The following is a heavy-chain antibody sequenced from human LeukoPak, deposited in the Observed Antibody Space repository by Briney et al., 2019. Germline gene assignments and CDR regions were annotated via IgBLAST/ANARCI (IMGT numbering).Heavy chain of an antibody. CDR2: VSHSGLS. J-gene: IGHJ4*02. CDR3: ARAALGALDY. Sequence: SETLSLTCAVYGGAFSHYYWTWIRQPPGMGLEWIGDVSHSGLSNYNPSLKSRVTISVDTSKNQFSLKLSSVTAADTAVYYCARAALGALDYWGQGTLVTVSS. CDR1: GGAFSHYY. V-gene: IGHV4-34*01. D-gene: IGHD4/OR15-4a*01.